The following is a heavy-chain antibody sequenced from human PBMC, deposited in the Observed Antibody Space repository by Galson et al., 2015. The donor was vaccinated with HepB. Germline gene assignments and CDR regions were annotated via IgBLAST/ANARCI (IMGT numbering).Heavy chain of an antibody. CDR1: GFTFSSYA. J-gene: IGHJ4*02. CDR3: ACFVSGYSLFDY. CDR2: ISGSGGST. V-gene: IGHV3-23*01. D-gene: IGHD2-2*03. Sequence: SLRLSCAASGFTFSSYAMSWVRQAPGKGLEWVSAISGSGGSTYYADSVKGRFTISRDNSKNTLYLQMNSLRAEDTAVYYCACFVSGYSLFDYWGQGTLVTVSS.